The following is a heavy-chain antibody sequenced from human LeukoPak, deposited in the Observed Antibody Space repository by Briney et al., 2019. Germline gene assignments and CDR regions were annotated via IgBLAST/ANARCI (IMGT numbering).Heavy chain of an antibody. D-gene: IGHD2-2*01. Sequence: GGSLRLSCAASGFDFSTQWMSWVRQAPGKGLEWVAIVNQGATQKYYVDSVKGRFTISRDNAENSLYLQMNSLRADDTAVYYCARLRKPAAYYYYYYYMDVWGKGTTVTISS. J-gene: IGHJ6*03. CDR1: GFDFSTQW. CDR2: VNQGATQK. CDR3: ARLRKPAAYYYYYYYMDV. V-gene: IGHV3-7*01.